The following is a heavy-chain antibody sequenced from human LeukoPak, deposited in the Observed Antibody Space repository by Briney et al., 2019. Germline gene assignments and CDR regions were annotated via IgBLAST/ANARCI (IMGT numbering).Heavy chain of an antibody. CDR2: ISSGGNTI. CDR3: AREGTAMVSFDY. CDR1: GFTFSSYE. V-gene: IGHV3-48*03. J-gene: IGHJ4*02. Sequence: GGSLRLSCAASGFTFSSYEMNWVRQAPGKRLEWVSYISSGGNTIYYADSVKGRFTISRDNAKNSLYLQMNSLRAEDTAVYYCAREGTAMVSFDYWGQGTLVTVSS. D-gene: IGHD5-18*01.